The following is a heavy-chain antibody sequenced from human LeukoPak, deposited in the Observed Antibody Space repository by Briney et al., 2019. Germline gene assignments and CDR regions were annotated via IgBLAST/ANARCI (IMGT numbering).Heavy chain of an antibody. CDR2: IIPIFGTA. J-gene: IGHJ4*02. CDR1: GGTFSSYA. CDR3: ARVFAPYYYDSSGYSHFDY. V-gene: IGHV1-69*05. Sequence: SVKVSCRASGGTFSSYAISWVRQAPGQGLEWMGGIIPIFGTANYAQKFQGRVTITTDESTSTAYMELSSLRSEDTAVYYCARVFAPYYYDSSGYSHFDYWGQGTLVTVSS. D-gene: IGHD3-22*01.